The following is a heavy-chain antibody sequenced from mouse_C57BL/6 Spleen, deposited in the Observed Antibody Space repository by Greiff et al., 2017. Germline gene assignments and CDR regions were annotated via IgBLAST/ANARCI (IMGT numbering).Heavy chain of an antibody. J-gene: IGHJ2*01. CDR2: ISSGGSYT. D-gene: IGHD2-5*01. CDR1: GFTFSSYG. V-gene: IGHV5-6*02. CDR3: ARRTYYSNYFDY. Sequence: EVKLMESGGDLVKPGGSLKLSCAASGFTFSSYGMSWVRQTPDKRLEWVATISSGGSYTYYPDSVKGRFTISRDNAKNTLYLQMSSLKSEDTAMYDCARRTYYSNYFDYWGQGTTLTVSS.